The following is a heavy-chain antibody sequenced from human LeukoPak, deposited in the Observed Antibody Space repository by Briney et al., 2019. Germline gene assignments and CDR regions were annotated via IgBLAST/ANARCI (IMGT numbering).Heavy chain of an antibody. CDR3: AKRSGSIGYNLDY. CDR2: ITCSGGGT. J-gene: IGHJ4*02. CDR1: GFTFSNYA. V-gene: IGHV3-23*01. D-gene: IGHD3-22*01. Sequence: PGGSLRLSCAASGFTFSNYAMNCVRQAAGKGLEWVSDITCSGGGTSYADSVKGRFTISRDKSKNTLYLQMNSLRAEDTAVYYCAKRSGSIGYNLDYWGQGALVTVSS.